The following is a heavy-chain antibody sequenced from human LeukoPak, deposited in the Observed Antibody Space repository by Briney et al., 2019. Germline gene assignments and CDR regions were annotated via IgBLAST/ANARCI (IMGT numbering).Heavy chain of an antibody. Sequence: SETLSLTCAVYGGSFSGYYWSWIRQPPGKGLEWIGEINHSGSTNYNPSLKSRVTISVDTSKNQFSLKLSSVTAADTAVYYCARRSLLAGSLPYFDYWGQGTLVTVSS. V-gene: IGHV4-34*01. CDR1: GGSFSGYY. D-gene: IGHD1-26*01. J-gene: IGHJ4*02. CDR2: INHSGST. CDR3: ARRSLLAGSLPYFDY.